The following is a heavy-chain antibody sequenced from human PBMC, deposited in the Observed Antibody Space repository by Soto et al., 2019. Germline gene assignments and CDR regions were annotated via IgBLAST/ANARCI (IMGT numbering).Heavy chain of an antibody. J-gene: IGHJ4*02. D-gene: IGHD6-13*01. CDR2: INHSGIT. Sequence: QVQLQQWGAGLLKPSEPLSLTCAVYGGSFSGYYWSWIRQPPGKGLEWIGEINHSGITNYNPSLKNRVTISVDTSKNRFSLKLNSVTAADTAVYYCARVRIAARHFDYWGQGTLVTVSS. CDR3: ARVRIAARHFDY. CDR1: GGSFSGYY. V-gene: IGHV4-34*01.